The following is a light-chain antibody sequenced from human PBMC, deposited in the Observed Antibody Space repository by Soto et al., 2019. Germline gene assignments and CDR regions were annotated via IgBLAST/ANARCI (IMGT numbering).Light chain of an antibody. CDR3: QQYKSYPYT. CDR2: DAS. J-gene: IGKJ2*01. Sequence: DIQMTQSPSTLSASVGDRVTITCRASQNIGAWLAWYQQKPRKAPKFMIFDASALKSGVPSRFSGSGSGTEFTLTITSLQPDDFATYYCQQYKSYPYTFGQGTKLEIK. CDR1: QNIGAW. V-gene: IGKV1-5*01.